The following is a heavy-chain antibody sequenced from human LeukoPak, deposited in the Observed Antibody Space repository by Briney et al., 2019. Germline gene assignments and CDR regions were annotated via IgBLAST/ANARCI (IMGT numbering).Heavy chain of an antibody. Sequence: GGSLRLSCAASGFTFSSYAMSWVRQAPGKGLEWVSAISGSGGSTYYADSVKSRFTISRDNSKNTLYLQMNSLRAEDTAVYYCAKNIRYYDFWSGYFDYWGQGTLVTVSS. J-gene: IGHJ4*02. D-gene: IGHD3-3*01. CDR3: AKNIRYYDFWSGYFDY. CDR1: GFTFSSYA. V-gene: IGHV3-23*01. CDR2: ISGSGGST.